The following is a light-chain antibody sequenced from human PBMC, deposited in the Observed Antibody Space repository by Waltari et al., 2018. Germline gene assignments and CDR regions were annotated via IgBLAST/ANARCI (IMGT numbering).Light chain of an antibody. CDR3: QQYYTTPRT. CDR1: QSILYSSSNKNN. CDR2: WAS. Sequence: DIVMTQSPDTLAVSLGERATMNCKSSQSILYSSSNKNNLTWFQHKPGKPPKMLIYWASTRKPGVPDRFIGSGSGTDFTLTISSLQTEDVAVYYCQQYYTTPRTFGQGTKVEIK. J-gene: IGKJ1*01. V-gene: IGKV4-1*01.